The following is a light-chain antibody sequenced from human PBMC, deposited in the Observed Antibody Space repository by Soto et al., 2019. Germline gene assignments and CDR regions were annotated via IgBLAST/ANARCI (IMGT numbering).Light chain of an antibody. Sequence: DSPMTQSASTLCGSVGARVPITCRASQSLNNWLAWYQQRPGKAPKLLIYDASTLERGVPSRFSGTGSGTEFTLTISSLQPDDSATYYCQQYRTASSTFGQGTRLEIK. CDR3: QQYRTASST. CDR2: DAS. J-gene: IGKJ5*01. V-gene: IGKV1-5*01. CDR1: QSLNNW.